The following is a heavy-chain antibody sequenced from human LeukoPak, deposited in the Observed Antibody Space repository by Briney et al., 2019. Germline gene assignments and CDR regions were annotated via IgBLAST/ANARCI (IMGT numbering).Heavy chain of an antibody. CDR3: ASPHSGSPGGLGY. CDR1: GFTFSSYS. D-gene: IGHD1-26*01. Sequence: QPGGSLRLSCAASGFTFSSYSMNWVRQAPGKGLEWVAVIWYDGSNKYCADSVKGRFTISRDNSKNTLYLQMNSLRAEDTAVYYCASPHSGSPGGLGYWGQGTLVTVSS. V-gene: IGHV3-33*08. J-gene: IGHJ4*02. CDR2: IWYDGSNK.